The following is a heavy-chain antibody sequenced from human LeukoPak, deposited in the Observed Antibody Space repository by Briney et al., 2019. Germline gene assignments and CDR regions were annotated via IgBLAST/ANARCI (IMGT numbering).Heavy chain of an antibody. CDR3: ARFNIVVVPAAHENYYYYYYMDV. CDR2: MNPNSCNT. D-gene: IGHD2-2*01. CDR1: GYTFTSYD. Sequence: ASVKVSCKASGYTFTSYDINWVRQATGQGLEWMGWMNPNSCNTGYAQKFQGRVTMTRNTSISTAYMELSSLRSEDTAVYYCARFNIVVVPAAHENYYYYYYMDVWGKGTTVTVSS. V-gene: IGHV1-8*01. J-gene: IGHJ6*03.